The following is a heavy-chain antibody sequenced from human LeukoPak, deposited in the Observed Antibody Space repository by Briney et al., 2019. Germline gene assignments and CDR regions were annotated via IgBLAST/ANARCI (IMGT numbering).Heavy chain of an antibody. CDR2: FDPEDGET. CDR1: GYTLTELS. V-gene: IGHV1-24*01. Sequence: ASVKVSCKVSGYTLTELSMHWVRQAPGKGLEWMGGFDPEDGETIYAQKFQGRVTMTEDTSTDTAYMELSSLRSEDTAVYYCARDSPYYDFWSGSAPSTYYYYMDVWGKGTTVTVSS. CDR3: ARDSPYYDFWSGSAPSTYYYYMDV. D-gene: IGHD3-3*01. J-gene: IGHJ6*03.